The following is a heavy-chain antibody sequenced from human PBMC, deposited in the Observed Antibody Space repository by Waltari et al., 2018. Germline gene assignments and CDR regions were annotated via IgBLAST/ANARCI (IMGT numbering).Heavy chain of an antibody. CDR1: GFTFDSHW. Sequence: EVQLKQSGGGLVQPGGSLRLSCAASGFTFDSHWMHGVRQAPGKGLVWVSRITSDGSITAYADSVKGRFTISRDNAKNTLYLQMNSLRAEDTAVYYCAKECVDTAICDYWGQGTQVTVSS. D-gene: IGHD5-18*01. J-gene: IGHJ4*02. CDR3: AKECVDTAICDY. CDR2: ITSDGSIT. V-gene: IGHV3-74*01.